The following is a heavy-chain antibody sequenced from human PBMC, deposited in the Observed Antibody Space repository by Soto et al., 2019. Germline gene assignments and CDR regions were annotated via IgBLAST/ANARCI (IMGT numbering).Heavy chain of an antibody. J-gene: IGHJ5*02. CDR3: ARTYYDSSDNNWFDP. V-gene: IGHV1-2*04. D-gene: IGHD3-22*01. CDR1: GYTFTGYY. CDR2: INPNSGGT. Sequence: ASVKVSCKASGYTFTGYYMHWVRQAPGQGLEWMGWINPNSGGTNYAQKFQGWVTMTRDTSISTAYMELSRLRSDDTAVYYCARTYYDSSDNNWFDPWGQGTLVTVSS.